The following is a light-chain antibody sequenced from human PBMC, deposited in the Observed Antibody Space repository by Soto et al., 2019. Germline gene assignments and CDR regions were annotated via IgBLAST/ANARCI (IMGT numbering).Light chain of an antibody. CDR3: LESSSALT. CDR2: LAS. V-gene: IGKV1-39*01. CDR1: QSISRY. J-gene: IGKJ5*01. Sequence: DIQMTQSPSSLSASVGDRVTXXCRASQSISRYLSWYQQKPGKAPXLLIYLASSLQSGVPSRFSGSGSGTDFTLTISSLQPEDLATYYCLESSSALTFGQGTRLEIK.